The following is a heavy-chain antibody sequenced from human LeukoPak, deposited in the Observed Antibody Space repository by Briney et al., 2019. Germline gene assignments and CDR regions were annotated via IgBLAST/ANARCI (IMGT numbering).Heavy chain of an antibody. V-gene: IGHV1-2*06. CDR3: ARALYCSSTSCSG. Sequence: ASVKVSCKASGYTFTGYYMHWVRQAPGQGLEWMGRINPNSGGTNYAQKFQGRVTMTRDTSISTAYVELSRLGSDDTAVYYCARALYCSSTSCSGWGQGTLVTVSS. J-gene: IGHJ4*02. CDR1: GYTFTGYY. D-gene: IGHD2-2*01. CDR2: INPNSGGT.